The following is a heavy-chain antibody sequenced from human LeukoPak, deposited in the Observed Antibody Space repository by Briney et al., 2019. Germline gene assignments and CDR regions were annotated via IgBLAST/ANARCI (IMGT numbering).Heavy chain of an antibody. Sequence: GGSLRLSCAASGFTFSTYAMSWVRQAPGKGLEWVSAISGSGGSTYYADSVKGRFTISRDNSKNTLYLQMNSLRGGDTAVYYCAKAHGSGSSYYYYYGMDVWGQGTTVTVSS. CDR3: AKAHGSGSSYYYYYGMDV. CDR2: ISGSGGST. D-gene: IGHD3-10*01. J-gene: IGHJ6*02. CDR1: GFTFSTYA. V-gene: IGHV3-23*01.